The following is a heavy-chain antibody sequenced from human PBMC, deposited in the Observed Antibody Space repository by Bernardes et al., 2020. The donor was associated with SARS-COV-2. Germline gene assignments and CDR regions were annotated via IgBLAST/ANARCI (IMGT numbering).Heavy chain of an antibody. CDR2: INPNSGGT. J-gene: IGHJ6*02. V-gene: IGHV1-2*02. CDR3: ATRNGGYYYYGMDV. Sequence: ASVKVSCKASGYTFTGYYMHWVRQAPGQGLEWMGWINPNSGGTNYAQKFQGRVTMTRDTSISTAYMELSRLRSDDTAVYYCATRNGGYYYYGMDVWGQGTTVTVSS. D-gene: IGHD3-16*01. CDR1: GYTFTGYY.